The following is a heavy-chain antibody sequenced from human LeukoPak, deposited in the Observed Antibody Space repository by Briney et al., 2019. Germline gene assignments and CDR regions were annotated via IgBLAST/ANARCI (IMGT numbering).Heavy chain of an antibody. J-gene: IGHJ1*01. CDR2: MSSDGIKT. CDR1: GFTFRRSG. V-gene: IGHV3-30*18. Sequence: PGGSVRLSCATSGFTFRRSGVHWVRQAPGKGLEWVALMSSDGIKTYYADSVKGRFTVSRDRSKDILYLEMNSLRADDTAVYYCAKDHSDNARAFEKWGEGALVTVSS. D-gene: IGHD3-16*01. CDR3: AKDHSDNARAFEK.